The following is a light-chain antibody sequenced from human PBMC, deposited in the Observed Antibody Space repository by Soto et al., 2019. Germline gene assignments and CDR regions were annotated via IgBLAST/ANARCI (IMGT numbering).Light chain of an antibody. V-gene: IGLV1-40*01. CDR3: QSYDSSLSAHYV. Sequence: QSALTQPPSVSGAPGQRVTISCTGSSSNIGATYDVQWYQQLPGTAPKLLIYGNSNRPSGVPDRFSGSKSGTSASLAITGLQADDDADYYCQSYDSSLSAHYVFGTGTKLTVL. CDR2: GNS. CDR1: SSNIGATYD. J-gene: IGLJ1*01.